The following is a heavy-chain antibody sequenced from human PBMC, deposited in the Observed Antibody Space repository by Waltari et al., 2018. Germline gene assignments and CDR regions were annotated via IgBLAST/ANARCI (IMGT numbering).Heavy chain of an antibody. CDR3: ARGYWWELSTWYYGMDV. CDR2: MNPNSGNT. J-gene: IGHJ6*02. Sequence: QVQLVQSGAEVKKPGASVKVSCKASGYTFTSYDTKWVRPATGQGLEWMGWMNPNSGNTGYAQKFQGRVTITRNTSISTAYMELSSLRSEDTAVYYCARGYWWELSTWYYGMDVWGQGTTVTVSS. CDR1: GYTFTSYD. D-gene: IGHD1-26*01. V-gene: IGHV1-8*03.